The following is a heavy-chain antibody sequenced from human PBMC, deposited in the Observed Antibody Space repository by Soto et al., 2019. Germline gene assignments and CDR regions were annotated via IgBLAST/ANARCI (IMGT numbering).Heavy chain of an antibody. CDR1: EGTFSSYA. D-gene: IGHD6-19*01. Sequence: ASVKVSCEASEGTFSSYAISWVRQAPGQGLEWMGGIIPIFGTANYAQKFQGRVTITADESTSTAYMELSSLRAEDTAVYYCASTGIAVAGTQDAFDIWGQGTMVTVSS. J-gene: IGHJ3*02. V-gene: IGHV1-69*13. CDR2: IIPIFGTA. CDR3: ASTGIAVAGTQDAFDI.